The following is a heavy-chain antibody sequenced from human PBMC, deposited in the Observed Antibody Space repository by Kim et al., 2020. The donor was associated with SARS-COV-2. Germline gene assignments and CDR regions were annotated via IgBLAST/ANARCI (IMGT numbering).Heavy chain of an antibody. V-gene: IGHV3-33*08. Sequence: GGSLRLSCAASGFTFSSYGNHWVRQAPGKGLEWGAVIWYDGSNKYYADSVKGRFTISRDNSKNTLYLQMNSLRAEDTAVYYCARGAEDYYDSSGYYYYGMEVLGQGTKVTVS. CDR3: ARGAEDYYDSSGYYYYGMEV. J-gene: IGHJ6*02. D-gene: IGHD3-22*01. CDR2: IWYDGSNK. CDR1: GFTFSSYG.